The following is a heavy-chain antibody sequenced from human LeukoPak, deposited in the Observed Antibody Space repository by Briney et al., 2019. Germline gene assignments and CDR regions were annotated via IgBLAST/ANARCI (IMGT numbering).Heavy chain of an antibody. CDR1: GGSISSSSYY. Sequence: RPSETLSLTCTVSGGSISSSSYYWSWIRQPAGKGLEWIGRIYTSGSTNYNPSLKSRVTMSVDTSKNQFSLKLSSVTAADTAVYYCAREVRGSWFGDQIFYYYYYYMDVWGKGTTVTISS. CDR2: IYTSGST. J-gene: IGHJ6*03. V-gene: IGHV4-61*02. CDR3: AREVRGSWFGDQIFYYYYYYMDV. D-gene: IGHD3-10*01.